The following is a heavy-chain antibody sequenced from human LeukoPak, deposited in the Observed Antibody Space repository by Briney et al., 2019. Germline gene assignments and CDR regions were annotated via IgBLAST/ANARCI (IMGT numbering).Heavy chain of an antibody. CDR2: VKEDGRET. V-gene: IGHV3-74*01. CDR1: GFTFNTYW. Sequence: PGGSLRLSCVGSGFTFNTYWTHWVRQAPGKGLVWVSRVKEDGRETNYADSVKGRFTLSRDNAKNTVYLQMNNLRADDTAVYHCARAKPADFDLWGRGTLVTVSS. CDR3: ARAKPADFDL. J-gene: IGHJ2*01.